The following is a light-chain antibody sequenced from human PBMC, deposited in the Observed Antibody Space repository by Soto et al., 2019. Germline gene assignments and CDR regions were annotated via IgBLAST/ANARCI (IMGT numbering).Light chain of an antibody. CDR2: EVS. J-gene: IGLJ3*02. V-gene: IGLV2-14*01. CDR1: SSDVDVYNY. Sequence: QSALTQPASVSGSPGQSITISCTGTSSDVDVYNYVSWYQHHPGKAPKVVIYEVSNRPSGVSNRFSASKSGNTASLTISGLQAEDEADYYCASYTAINTGVFGGGTKVTVL. CDR3: ASYTAINTGV.